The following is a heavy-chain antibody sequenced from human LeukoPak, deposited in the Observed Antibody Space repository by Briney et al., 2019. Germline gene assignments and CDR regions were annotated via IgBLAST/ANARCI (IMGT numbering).Heavy chain of an antibody. V-gene: IGHV3-30*04. CDR3: AKDRLVPTASTRTVHMDV. J-gene: IGHJ6*02. Sequence: GGSLRLSCAASGFTFSNYPMHWVRQAPGKGLEWVAVISSGGSIQHYADSVKGRFTISRDNAKNSLFLQMNSLRDEDTAVYYCAKDRLVPTASTRTVHMDVWGHGTTVTVSS. CDR2: ISSGGSIQ. CDR1: GFTFSNYP. D-gene: IGHD2-2*01.